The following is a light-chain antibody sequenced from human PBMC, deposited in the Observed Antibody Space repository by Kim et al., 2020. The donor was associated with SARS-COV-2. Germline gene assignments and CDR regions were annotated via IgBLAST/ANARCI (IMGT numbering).Light chain of an antibody. CDR3: QQYHNMQT. CDR1: QSISSN. J-gene: IGKJ2*01. V-gene: IGKV3-15*01. Sequence: PLSGSPGERATLPCRASQSISSNLAWYQQKPGQAPRLLIYGASTRATDIPVRFSGSGSGTEFTLTISSLQSEDFVVYYCQQYHNMQTFGQGTKLEI. CDR2: GAS.